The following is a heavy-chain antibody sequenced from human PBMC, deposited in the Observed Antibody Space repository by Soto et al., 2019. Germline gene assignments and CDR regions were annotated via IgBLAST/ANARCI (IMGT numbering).Heavy chain of an antibody. CDR3: AHMSEIRYFDYVDY. CDR1: GFSLSTSGVG. D-gene: IGHD3-9*01. CDR2: IYWDDDK. J-gene: IGHJ4*02. Sequence: ASAPTLVNPTQTLTLTCTFSGFSLSTSGVGVGWIRQPPGKALEWLALIYWDDDKRYSPSLKSRLTITKDTSKNQVVLTMTNMDPVDTATYYCAHMSEIRYFDYVDYWGQGTLVTVSS. V-gene: IGHV2-5*02.